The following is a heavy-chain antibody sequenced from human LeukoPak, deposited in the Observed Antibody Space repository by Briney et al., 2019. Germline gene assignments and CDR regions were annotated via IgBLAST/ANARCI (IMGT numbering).Heavy chain of an antibody. CDR3: AREGGYSYDSLFD. D-gene: IGHD5-18*01. Sequence: PSETLSLTCTVSGGSISSYYWSWLRQPPGKGLEWIGYIYYSGSTNYNPSLKSRVTISVDTSKNQFSLKLSSVTAADTAVYYCAREGGYSYDSLFDWGQGTLVTVSS. V-gene: IGHV4-59*01. J-gene: IGHJ4*02. CDR2: IYYSGST. CDR1: GGSISSYY.